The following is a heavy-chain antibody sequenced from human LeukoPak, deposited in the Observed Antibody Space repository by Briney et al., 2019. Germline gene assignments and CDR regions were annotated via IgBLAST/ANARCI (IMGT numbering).Heavy chain of an antibody. CDR1: GFTFSSYG. D-gene: IGHD1-1*01. J-gene: IGHJ5*02. CDR2: LSYDGSNK. CDR3: ARDKVPRFDP. V-gene: IGHV3-33*08. Sequence: GGSLRLSCAASGFTFSSYGMHWVRQTPGKGLEWVAVLSYDGSNKYYADSVKGRFTISRDNAKNSLYLQMNSLRAEDTAVYYCARDKVPRFDPWGQGTLVTVSS.